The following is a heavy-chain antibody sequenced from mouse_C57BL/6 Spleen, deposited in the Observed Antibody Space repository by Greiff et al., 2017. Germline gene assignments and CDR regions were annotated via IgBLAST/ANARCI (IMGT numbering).Heavy chain of an antibody. D-gene: IGHD1-1*01. CDR3: ARGGYGSSFYYFDY. CDR1: GYTFTSYW. Sequence: VQLQQPGAELVKPGASVKLSCKASGYTFTSYWMQWVKQRPGQGLEWIGEIDPSDSDTNYNQKFKGKATLTVDTSSSTAYMQLSSLTSEDSAVYYCARGGYGSSFYYFDYWGQGTTLTVSS. CDR2: IDPSDSDT. J-gene: IGHJ2*01. V-gene: IGHV1-50*01.